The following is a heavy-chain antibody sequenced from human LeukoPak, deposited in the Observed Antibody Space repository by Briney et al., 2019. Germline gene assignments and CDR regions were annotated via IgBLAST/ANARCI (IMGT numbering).Heavy chain of an antibody. J-gene: IGHJ4*02. V-gene: IGHV1-8*01. CDR1: GYTFTSYD. D-gene: IGHD5-12*01. Sequence: ASVKVSCKASGYTFTSYDINWVRQATGQGLEWMGWMNPNSGNTGYAQKFQGRVTMTRNTSISTAYMELSRLRSDDTAVYYCARASVDIVATRTFDYWGQGTLVTVSS. CDR3: ARASVDIVATRTFDY. CDR2: MNPNSGNT.